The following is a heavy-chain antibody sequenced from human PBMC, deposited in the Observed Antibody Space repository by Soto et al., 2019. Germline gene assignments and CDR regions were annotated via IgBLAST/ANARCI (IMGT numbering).Heavy chain of an antibody. CDR1: GFTFSSYA. J-gene: IGHJ6*02. CDR2: ISYDGSNK. D-gene: IGHD5-12*01. CDR3: ARDYYRFNSGYWFSMDV. V-gene: IGHV3-30-3*01. Sequence: QVQLVESGGGVVQPGRSLRLSCAASGFTFSSYAMHWVRQAPGKGLEWVAVISYDGSNKYYADSVKGRFTISRDNSKNTLYLQMTSLRAEDTAVYYCARDYYRFNSGYWFSMDVWGQGTTVTVSS.